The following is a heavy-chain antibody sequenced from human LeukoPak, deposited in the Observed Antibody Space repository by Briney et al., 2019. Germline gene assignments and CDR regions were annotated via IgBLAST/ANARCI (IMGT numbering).Heavy chain of an antibody. J-gene: IGHJ6*02. V-gene: IGHV4-34*01. CDR1: GGSFSGYY. CDR2: INHSGST. Sequence: SETLSLTCAVYGGSFSGYYWSWIRQPPGKGLEWIGEINHSGSTNYNPSLKSRVTISVDTSKNQFSLKLSSVTAADTAVYYCATSSGFYYYYGMDVWGQGTRSPSP. D-gene: IGHD3-3*01. CDR3: ATSSGFYYYYGMDV.